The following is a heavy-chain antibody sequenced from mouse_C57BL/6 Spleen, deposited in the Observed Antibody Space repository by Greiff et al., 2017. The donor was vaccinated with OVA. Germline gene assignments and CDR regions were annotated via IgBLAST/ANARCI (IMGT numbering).Heavy chain of an antibody. CDR1: GYAFSSSW. CDR3: ARSEGWLLPYFDY. D-gene: IGHD2-3*01. Sequence: QVQLQQSGPELVKPGASVKISCKASGYAFSSSWMNWVKQRPGKGLEWIGRIYPGDGDTNYNGKFKGKATLTADKSSSTAYMQLSSLTSEDSAVYFCARSEGWLLPYFDYWGQGTTLTVSS. J-gene: IGHJ2*01. V-gene: IGHV1-82*01. CDR2: IYPGDGDT.